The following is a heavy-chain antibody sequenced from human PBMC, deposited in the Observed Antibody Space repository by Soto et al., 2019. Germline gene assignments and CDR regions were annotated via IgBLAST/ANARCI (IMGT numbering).Heavy chain of an antibody. J-gene: IGHJ6*02. Sequence: GSLRLSCAASGFTFSSYAMHWVRQAPGKGLEWVAVISYDGSNKYYADSVKGRFTISRDNSKNTLYLQMNSLRAEDTAVYYCARGDSSSWRNYYYYGMDVWGQGTTVTVSS. V-gene: IGHV3-30-3*01. D-gene: IGHD6-13*01. CDR2: ISYDGSNK. CDR3: ARGDSSSWRNYYYYGMDV. CDR1: GFTFSSYA.